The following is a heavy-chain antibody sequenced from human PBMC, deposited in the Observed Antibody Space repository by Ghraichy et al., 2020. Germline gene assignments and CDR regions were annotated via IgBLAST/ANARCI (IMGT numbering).Heavy chain of an antibody. CDR3: ARQASKTLRYFDWSKKYYFDY. J-gene: IGHJ4*02. CDR1: GFTFSSYW. CDR2: IKQDGSEK. V-gene: IGHV3-7*02. D-gene: IGHD3-9*01. Sequence: LSLTCAASGFTFSSYWMSWVRQAPGKGLEWVANIKQDGSEKYYVDSVKGRFTISRDNAKNSLYLQMNSLRAEDTAVYYCARQASKTLRYFDWSKKYYFDYWGQGTLVTVSS.